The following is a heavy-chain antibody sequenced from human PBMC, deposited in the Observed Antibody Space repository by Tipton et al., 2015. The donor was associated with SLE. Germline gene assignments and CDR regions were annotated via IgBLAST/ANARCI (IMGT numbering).Heavy chain of an antibody. J-gene: IGHJ4*02. D-gene: IGHD6-6*01. Sequence: TLSLTCAVSGYSISSGYYWGWIRQPPGKGLEWIGTIYHSGSTYYNPSLKSRVTISVDTSKNQFSLKLNSVTAADTAVYYCASGDSSSNYWGQGTLVTVSS. CDR3: ASGDSSSNY. CDR1: GYSISSGYY. V-gene: IGHV4-38-2*01. CDR2: IYHSGST.